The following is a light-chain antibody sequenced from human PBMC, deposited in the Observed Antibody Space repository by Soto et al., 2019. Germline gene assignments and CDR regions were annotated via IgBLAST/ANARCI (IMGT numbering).Light chain of an antibody. CDR3: QQYYHVPVT. J-gene: IGKJ5*01. CDR1: QTLLYNSNNKNY. Sequence: DIVMTQSPDSLSVSLGERATFSCKSSQTLLYNSNNKNYLAWFQQKPGQAPKLLIYWASTRNSGVPDRFSDSGSGTDFTLTISNLQAEDVATYYCQQYYHVPVTFGQGTRLEI. V-gene: IGKV4-1*01. CDR2: WAS.